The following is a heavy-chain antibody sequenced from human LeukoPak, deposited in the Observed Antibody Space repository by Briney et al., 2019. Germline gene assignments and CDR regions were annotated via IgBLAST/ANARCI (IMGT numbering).Heavy chain of an antibody. CDR3: AKDPQDSGYDLDYFDY. D-gene: IGHD5-12*01. V-gene: IGHV3-21*01. CDR2: ISSSSSYI. Sequence: GGSLRLSCAASGSTFSSYSMNWVRRAPGKGLEWVSSISSSSSYIYYADSVKGRFTISRDNAKNSLYLQMNSLRAEDTAVYYCAKDPQDSGYDLDYFDYWGQGTLVTVSS. CDR1: GSTFSSYS. J-gene: IGHJ4*02.